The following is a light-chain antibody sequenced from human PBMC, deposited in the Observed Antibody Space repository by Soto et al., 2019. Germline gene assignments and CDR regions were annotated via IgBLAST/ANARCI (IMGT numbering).Light chain of an antibody. V-gene: IGKV3-20*01. CDR1: QSVSNNY. J-gene: IGKJ1*01. CDR2: GAS. Sequence: EIVLTQSPGTLSLSPRERATLSCRASQSVSNNYLAWYQHRPGQAPRLLIYGASTRAPGIPDRFSGSGSGTDFTLTISRLEPEDFDVYYCQQYDASPRTFGQGTQVEV. CDR3: QQYDASPRT.